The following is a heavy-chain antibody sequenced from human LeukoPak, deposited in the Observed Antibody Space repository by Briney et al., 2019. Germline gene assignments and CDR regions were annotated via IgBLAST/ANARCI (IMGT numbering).Heavy chain of an antibody. CDR3: ARERRGYDAFDI. V-gene: IGHV3-64*01. Sequence: GGSLRLSCAASGFIFSSYAMHWVRQAPGKGLEYVSTISTNGGRTYYANSVKGRFTISRDNSKNTVYLQMGSLRAGDMAVYYCARERRGYDAFDIWGQGTMVTVSS. J-gene: IGHJ3*02. D-gene: IGHD3-16*01. CDR1: GFIFSSYA. CDR2: ISTNGGRT.